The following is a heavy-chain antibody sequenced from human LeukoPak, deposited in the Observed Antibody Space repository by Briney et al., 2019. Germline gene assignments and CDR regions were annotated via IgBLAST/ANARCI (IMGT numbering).Heavy chain of an antibody. CDR2: IRYDGSNK. CDR1: GYTFSSYG. CDR3: AKDPRRGVGFVGATFDY. Sequence: PGGSLRVSCEASGYTFSSYGMHWVRQAPGKGLEWVAFIRYDGSNKYYADSVKGRFTISRDNSKNTLYLQMNSLRAEDTAVYYCAKDPRRGVGFVGATFDYWGQGTLVSVSS. V-gene: IGHV3-30*02. J-gene: IGHJ4*02. D-gene: IGHD1-26*01.